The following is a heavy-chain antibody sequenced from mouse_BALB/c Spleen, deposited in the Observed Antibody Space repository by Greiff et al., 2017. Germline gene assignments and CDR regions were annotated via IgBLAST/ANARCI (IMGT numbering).Heavy chain of an antibody. V-gene: IGHV3-6*02. J-gene: IGHJ4*01. CDR3: ARGGNYASMDY. D-gene: IGHD2-1*01. CDR1: GYSITSGYY. Sequence: EVKLMESGPGLVKPSQSLSLTCSVTGYSITSGYYWNWIRQFPGNKLEWMGYISYDGSNNYNPSLKNRISITRDTSKNQFFLKLNSVTTEDTATYYCARGGNYASMDYWGQGTSVTVSS. CDR2: ISYDGSN.